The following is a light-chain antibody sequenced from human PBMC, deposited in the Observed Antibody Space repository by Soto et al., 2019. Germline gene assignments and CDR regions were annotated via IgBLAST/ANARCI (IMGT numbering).Light chain of an antibody. Sequence: EIVLTQSPGTLSLSPGERVTLSCRASQSVTSSYLAWYQQKPGQAPRLLFYGASSRATGIPDRFSGSGSGTDFTLTISRLEPEDFAVYYCQQYGSSPTFGQGTKVDTK. CDR3: QQYGSSPT. J-gene: IGKJ1*01. CDR1: QSVTSSY. CDR2: GAS. V-gene: IGKV3-20*01.